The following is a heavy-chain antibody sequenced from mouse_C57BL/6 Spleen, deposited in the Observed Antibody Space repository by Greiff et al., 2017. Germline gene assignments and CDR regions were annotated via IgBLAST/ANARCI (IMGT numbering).Heavy chain of an antibody. D-gene: IGHD2-5*01. CDR1: GYSFTGYY. V-gene: IGHV1-42*01. Sequence: VHVKQSGPELVKPGASVKISCKASGYSFTGYYMNWVKQSPEKSLEWIGEINPSTGGTTYNQKFKAKATLTVDKSSSTAYMQLKSLTSEDSAVYYCARDYSNYAMDYWGQGTSVTVSS. CDR3: ARDYSNYAMDY. J-gene: IGHJ4*01. CDR2: INPSTGGT.